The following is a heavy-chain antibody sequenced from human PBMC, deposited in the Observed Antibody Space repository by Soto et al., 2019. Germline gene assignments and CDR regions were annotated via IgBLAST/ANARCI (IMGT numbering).Heavy chain of an antibody. J-gene: IGHJ6*02. CDR1: GYTFTSYD. D-gene: IGHD6-19*01. V-gene: IGHV1-8*01. Sequence: QVQLVQSGAEVKKPGASVKVSCKASGYTFTSYDINWVRQATGQGLEWMGWMNPNSGNTGYAQKFQGRVTRTRNTSISTAYRELSSLRSEDTAVYYCARAISSHPYYYGMDVWGQGTTVTVSS. CDR3: ARAISSHPYYYGMDV. CDR2: MNPNSGNT.